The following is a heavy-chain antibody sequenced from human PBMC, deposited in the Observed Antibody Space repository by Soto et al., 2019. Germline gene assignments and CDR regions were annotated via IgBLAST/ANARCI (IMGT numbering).Heavy chain of an antibody. Sequence: SETLCLTCTVSGGSISSGGYYWSWIRQHPGKGLEWIGYIYHSGTTYYNPSLKSRVTISVDTSKNQFSLKLTSVTAADTAVYYCARQGFGVLHGLVDVWGQGTTVTVSS. CDR2: IYHSGTT. J-gene: IGHJ6*02. D-gene: IGHD3-10*01. CDR3: ARQGFGVLHGLVDV. V-gene: IGHV4-31*03. CDR1: GGSISSGGYY.